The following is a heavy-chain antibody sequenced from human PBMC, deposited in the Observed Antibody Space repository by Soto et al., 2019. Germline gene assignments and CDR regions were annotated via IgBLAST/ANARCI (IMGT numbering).Heavy chain of an antibody. Sequence: PGGSLRLSCAASGFTFSTYAMHWVRQAPGKGLEYVSAISSNGDNTYYADSVKGRFTVSRDNSKNTLYLQMGSLKPEDMSVYYCARENYYYGMDVWGQGTAVTVSS. CDR1: GFTFSTYA. J-gene: IGHJ6*02. CDR2: ISSNGDNT. CDR3: ARENYYYGMDV. V-gene: IGHV3-64*02.